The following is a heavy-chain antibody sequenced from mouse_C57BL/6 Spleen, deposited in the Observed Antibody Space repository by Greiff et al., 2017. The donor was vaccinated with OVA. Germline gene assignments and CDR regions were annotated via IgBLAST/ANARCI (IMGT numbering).Heavy chain of an antibody. CDR2: ISNGGGST. V-gene: IGHV5-12*01. J-gene: IGHJ4*01. CDR1: GFTFSDYY. CDR3: ARRYPYAMDY. Sequence: EVNVVESGGGLVQPGGSLKLSCAASGFTFSDYYMYWVRQTPEKRLEWVAYISNGGGSTYYPDTVKGRFTISRDNAKNTLYLQMSRLKSEDTAMYYCARRYPYAMDYWGQGTSVTVSS.